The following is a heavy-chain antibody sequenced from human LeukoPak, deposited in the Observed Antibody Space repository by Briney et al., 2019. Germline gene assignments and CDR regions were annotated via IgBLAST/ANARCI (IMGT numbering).Heavy chain of an antibody. CDR3: SRGLDSRKLGY. J-gene: IGHJ4*02. CDR2: IHPSGTL. V-gene: IGHV4-31*03. CDR1: GASFSSGDQY. Sequence: SQTLSLTCTVSGASFSSGDQYWNWIRQSPGKGLEWIGSIHPSGTLYNNPSLESRVTMSMDTSKNQFSLNLNSVTAADTAVYFCSRGLDSRKLGYWGQGTLVTVSS. D-gene: IGHD3-22*01.